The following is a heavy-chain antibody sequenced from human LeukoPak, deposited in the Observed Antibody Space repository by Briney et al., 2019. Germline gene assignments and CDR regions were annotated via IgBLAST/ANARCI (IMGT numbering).Heavy chain of an antibody. CDR2: IYNSGST. Sequence: SETLSLTCSVSGGSISSYYWSWIRQSPGKGLEWIGYIYNSGSTNYNPSLKSQVTISVDTSKNQFSLKLSSVTAADTAVYYCARLGSRSLRDWGQGTLVTVSS. CDR1: GGSISSYY. V-gene: IGHV4-59*08. CDR3: ARLGSRSLRD. D-gene: IGHD6-13*01. J-gene: IGHJ4*02.